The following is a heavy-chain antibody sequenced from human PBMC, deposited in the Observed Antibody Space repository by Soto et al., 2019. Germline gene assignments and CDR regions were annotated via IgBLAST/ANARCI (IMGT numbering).Heavy chain of an antibody. CDR2: INPNSGGT. CDR3: ACSLAVAAPADAFDI. Sequence: ASVKDSCKASGYTFTGYYMHWVRQAPGQGLEWMGWINPNSGGTNYAQKFQGRVTMTRDTSISTAYMELSRLRSDDTAVYYCACSLAVAAPADAFDISGQTLMVT. CDR1: GYTFTGYY. D-gene: IGHD6-19*01. V-gene: IGHV1-2*02. J-gene: IGHJ3*02.